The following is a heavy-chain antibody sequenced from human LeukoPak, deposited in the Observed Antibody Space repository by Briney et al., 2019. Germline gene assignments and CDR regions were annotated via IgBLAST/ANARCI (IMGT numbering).Heavy chain of an antibody. CDR3: ARDMASGWYFKAGESDAFDI. CDR1: GFTFSNYA. CDR2: ISHDGSDK. J-gene: IGHJ3*02. V-gene: IGHV3-30-3*01. D-gene: IGHD6-19*01. Sequence: GGSLRLSCAASGFTFSNYAVHWVRQAPGKGLEWVALISHDGSDKYYVDSVKGRFTISRDNAKNSLYLQMNSLRAEDTAVYYCARDMASGWYFKAGESDAFDIWGQGTMVTVSS.